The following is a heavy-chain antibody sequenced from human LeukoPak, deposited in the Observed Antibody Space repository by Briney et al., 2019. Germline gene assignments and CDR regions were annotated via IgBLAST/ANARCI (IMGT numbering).Heavy chain of an antibody. Sequence: GGSLRLSCTASGFPFIEYSMNWVRQAPGKGLEWVANIKQDGSEKYYVDSVKGRFTISRDNAKNSLYLQMNSLRAEDTAVYYCARVDNSSSWYYFDYWGQGTLVTVSS. CDR1: GFPFIEYS. CDR2: IKQDGSEK. CDR3: ARVDNSSSWYYFDY. J-gene: IGHJ4*02. V-gene: IGHV3-7*01. D-gene: IGHD6-13*01.